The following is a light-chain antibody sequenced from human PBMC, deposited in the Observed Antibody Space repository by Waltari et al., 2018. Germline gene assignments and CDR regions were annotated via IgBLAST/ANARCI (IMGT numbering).Light chain of an antibody. J-gene: IGLJ2*01. CDR1: NIGPTN. CDR3: QVWDTSRDNVV. CDR2: YDT. V-gene: IGLV3-21*01. Sequence: SYFLTQSPSVSLAPVKSAKISCGGSNIGPTNVHWYQPRPCQAPVLVIYYDTDRPPGIPDRFSGSNSGNTATLTISGVEVGDEADYYCQVWDTSRDNVVFGGGTKLTVL.